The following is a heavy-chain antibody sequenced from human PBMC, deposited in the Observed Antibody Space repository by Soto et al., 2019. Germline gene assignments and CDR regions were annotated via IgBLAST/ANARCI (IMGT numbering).Heavy chain of an antibody. V-gene: IGHV3-74*01. D-gene: IGHD1-26*01. J-gene: IGHJ4*02. CDR2: INGDGSST. CDR1: GFTFSNYW. Sequence: EVQLVESGGGLVQPGGSLRLSCVASGFTFSNYWIHWVRQAPGKGLVWVSRINGDGSSTNYADSVKGQFTISRDNAKNTVDLQMNSLRVEDTAVYYCARGARNYYDFDGRGQGALVTVSS. CDR3: ARGARNYYDFDG.